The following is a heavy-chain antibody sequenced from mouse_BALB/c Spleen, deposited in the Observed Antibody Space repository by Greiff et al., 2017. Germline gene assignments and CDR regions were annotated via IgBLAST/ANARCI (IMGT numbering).Heavy chain of an antibody. D-gene: IGHD1-1*01. CDR3: AMGDGSSYAY. Sequence: QVQLQQSGAELARPGASVKLSCKASGYTFTSYWMQWVKQRPGQGLEWIGAIYPGDGDTRYTQKFKGKATLTADKSSSTAYMQLSSLASEDTAVYYCAMGDGSSYAYWGQGTLVTVSA. J-gene: IGHJ3*01. CDR2: IYPGDGDT. CDR1: GYTFTSYW. V-gene: IGHV1-87*01.